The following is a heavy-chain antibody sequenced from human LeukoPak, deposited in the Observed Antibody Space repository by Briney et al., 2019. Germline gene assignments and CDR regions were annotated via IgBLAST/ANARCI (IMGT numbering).Heavy chain of an antibody. D-gene: IGHD2-2*02. CDR3: AKDLNTEPYYFDY. CDR1: GFTFSSYG. Sequence: GGSLRLSCAASGFTFSSYGMHWVRQAPGKGLEWVAFIRYDGSNKYYADSVKGRFTISRDNSKNTLYLQMNSLRAEDTAVYYCAKDLNTEPYYFDYWGQGTLVTVSS. V-gene: IGHV3-30*02. CDR2: IRYDGSNK. J-gene: IGHJ4*02.